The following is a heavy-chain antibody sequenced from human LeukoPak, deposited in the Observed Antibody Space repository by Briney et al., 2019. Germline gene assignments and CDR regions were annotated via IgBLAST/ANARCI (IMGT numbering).Heavy chain of an antibody. V-gene: IGHV1-2*02. CDR2: INPHSGGT. J-gene: IGHJ4*02. CDR3: AIDYSNYVVGFYFDY. CDR1: GYTFTGYY. D-gene: IGHD4-11*01. Sequence: GASVKVSCKASGYTFTGYYLHWVRQAPGQGLEWMGWINPHSGGTNYAQKFQGRVTMTRDTSISTAYMELSRLRSDDTAVYYCAIDYSNYVVGFYFDYWGQGTLVTVSS.